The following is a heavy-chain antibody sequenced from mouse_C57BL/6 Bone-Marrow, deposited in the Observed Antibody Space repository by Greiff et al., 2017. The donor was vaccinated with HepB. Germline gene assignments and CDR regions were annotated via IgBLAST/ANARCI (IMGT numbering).Heavy chain of an antibody. D-gene: IGHD2-3*01. CDR2: IDPEDGET. J-gene: IGHJ2*01. CDR1: GFNIKDYY. V-gene: IGHV14-2*01. CDR3: ARGFWDGYYIDY. Sequence: EVQVVESGAELVKPGASVKLSCTASGFNIKDYYMHWVKQRTEQGLEWIGRIDPEDGETKYAPKFQGKATITADTSSNTAYLQLSSLTSEDTAVYYCARGFWDGYYIDYWGQGTTLTVSS.